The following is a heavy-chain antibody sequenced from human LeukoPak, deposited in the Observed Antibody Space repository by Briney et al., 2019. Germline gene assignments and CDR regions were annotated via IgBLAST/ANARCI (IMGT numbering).Heavy chain of an antibody. D-gene: IGHD2-2*01. CDR2: ISGSDDST. Sequence: GGSLRLSSAASGFTFSSYAMSWVRQAPGKGLEWVSTISGSDDSTYYADSVRGRFTISRDTSKNTLYLQMNSLRADDTAVYYCAREYCSTTSCYYFDYWGQGTLVTVSS. J-gene: IGHJ4*02. CDR1: GFTFSSYA. CDR3: AREYCSTTSCYYFDY. V-gene: IGHV3-23*01.